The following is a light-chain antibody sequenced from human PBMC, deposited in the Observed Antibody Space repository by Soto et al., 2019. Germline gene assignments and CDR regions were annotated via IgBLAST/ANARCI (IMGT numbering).Light chain of an antibody. J-gene: IGLJ3*02. V-gene: IGLV7-46*01. CDR3: MLLYTGARV. CDR1: TGSVTSGHY. Sequence: QAVVTQEPSLTVSPGGTVTLTCGSSTGSVTSGHYPYWFQQKPGQVPRWLIYDTSHKHSWTPARFSGTLLGGKAALTLSGAQPEDEADYYCMLLYTGARVFGGGTKLTVI. CDR2: DTS.